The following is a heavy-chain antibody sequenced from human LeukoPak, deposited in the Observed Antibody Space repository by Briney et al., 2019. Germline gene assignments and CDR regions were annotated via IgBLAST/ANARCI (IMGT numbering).Heavy chain of an antibody. Sequence: ASVKVSCKASGYTFTGYYMHWVRQAPGQGLEWMGWINPNSGGTNYAQKFQGRGTMTRDTSISTAYMELSRLRSDDTAVYYCARDLWFGELSGAFNIWGQGTMVTVSS. CDR3: ARDLWFGELSGAFNI. D-gene: IGHD3-10*01. J-gene: IGHJ3*02. CDR2: INPNSGGT. V-gene: IGHV1-2*02. CDR1: GYTFTGYY.